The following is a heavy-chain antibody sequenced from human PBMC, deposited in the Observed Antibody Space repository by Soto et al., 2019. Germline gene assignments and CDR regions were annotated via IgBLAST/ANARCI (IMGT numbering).Heavy chain of an antibody. Sequence: PSETLSLTCAVYGGSFSGYYWSWIRQPPGKGLEWIGEINHSGSTNYNPSLKSRVTISVDTSKNQFSLKLSSVTAADTAVYYCARGRQVTARITMVRGVAFDYWGQGTQVTVSS. CDR2: INHSGST. CDR1: GGSFSGYY. V-gene: IGHV4-34*01. J-gene: IGHJ4*02. D-gene: IGHD3-10*01. CDR3: ARGRQVTARITMVRGVAFDY.